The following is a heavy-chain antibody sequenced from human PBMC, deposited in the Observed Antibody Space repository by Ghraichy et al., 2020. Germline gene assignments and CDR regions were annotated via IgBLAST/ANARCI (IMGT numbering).Heavy chain of an antibody. CDR2: INHSGST. D-gene: IGHD4-17*01. CDR1: GGSFSGYY. Sequence: SETLSLTCAVYGGSFSGYYWSWIRQPPGKGLEWIGEINHSGSTNYNPSLKSRVTISVDTSKNQFSLKLSSVTAADTAVYYCARVENLRAPRHTTSPYYGMDVWGQGTTVTVSS. CDR3: ARVENLRAPRHTTSPYYGMDV. V-gene: IGHV4-34*01. J-gene: IGHJ6*02.